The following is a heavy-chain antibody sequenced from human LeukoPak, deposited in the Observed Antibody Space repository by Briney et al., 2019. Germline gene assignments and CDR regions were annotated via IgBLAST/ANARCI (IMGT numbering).Heavy chain of an antibody. CDR3: ARARGDYGDYLVAY. CDR1: GGSISSFY. V-gene: IGHV4-59*12. D-gene: IGHD4-17*01. Sequence: TPSETLSLTCTVSGGSISSFYWSWIRQPPGKGLDWIGYIYYSGNTNYSPSLKSRVTISVDMSKNQFSLKLSSVTAADTAVYYCARARGDYGDYLVAYWGQGTLVTVSS. J-gene: IGHJ4*02. CDR2: IYYSGNT.